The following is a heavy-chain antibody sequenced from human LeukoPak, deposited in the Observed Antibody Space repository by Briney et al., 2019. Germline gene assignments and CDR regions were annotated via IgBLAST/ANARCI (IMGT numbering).Heavy chain of an antibody. Sequence: GGSLRLSCAASGFTFTSYSMSWVRQAPGKGLEWISYISDFSGTIYYADSVRGRFTIPRDNAKNSVYLQMNSLRAEDTAMYYCARVLGGAPGWFDPWGQGTLVTVSS. V-gene: IGHV3-48*01. J-gene: IGHJ5*02. CDR1: GFTFTSYS. D-gene: IGHD3-16*01. CDR3: ARVLGGAPGWFDP. CDR2: ISDFSGTI.